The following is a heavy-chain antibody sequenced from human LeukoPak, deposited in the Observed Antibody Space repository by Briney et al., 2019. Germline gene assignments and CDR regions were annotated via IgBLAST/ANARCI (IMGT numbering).Heavy chain of an antibody. CDR1: GFTFSSYG. CDR2: IRYDGTNK. D-gene: IGHD3-22*01. CDR3: AKVGNYYDSSDY. V-gene: IGHV3-30*02. Sequence: PGGSLRLSCAASGFTFSSYGMHWVRQAPGKGLEWVAFIRYDGTNKYYADSVKGRFTISRDNSKNTLYLEMNSLRPEDTAVYYCAKVGNYYDSSDYWGQGTLVTVSS. J-gene: IGHJ4*02.